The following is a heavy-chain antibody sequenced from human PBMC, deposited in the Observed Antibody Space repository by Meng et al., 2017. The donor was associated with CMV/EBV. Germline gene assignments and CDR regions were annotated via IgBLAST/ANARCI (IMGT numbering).Heavy chain of an antibody. CDR1: GGSFSGYY. Sequence: SETLSLTCAVYGGSFSGYYWSWIRQPPGKRLEWIGEINHSGSTNYTLSLKSRVTISVDTSKNQFSLKLSSVTAADTAVYYCARESGGLGDCSSTSCYTSGIDYWGQGTLVTVSS. CDR3: ARESGGLGDCSSTSCYTSGIDY. V-gene: IGHV4-34*01. D-gene: IGHD2-2*02. CDR2: INHSGST. J-gene: IGHJ4*02.